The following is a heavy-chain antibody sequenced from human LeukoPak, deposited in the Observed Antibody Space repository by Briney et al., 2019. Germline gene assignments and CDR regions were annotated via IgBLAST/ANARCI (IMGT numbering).Heavy chain of an antibody. D-gene: IGHD3-22*01. CDR1: GFVFSSHT. V-gene: IGHV3-21*01. J-gene: IGHJ3*02. Sequence: SGGSLRLSCVGSGFVFSSHTINWVRQTPTKGLEWISSISGSTFYKYYSDSVKGRFSISRDNAENSVYLQMSDVRIEDTAIYYCVRDDPERDFGGFYETKRYDALDIWGQGTKVIVSA. CDR2: ISGSTFYK. CDR3: VRDDPERDFGGFYETKRYDALDI.